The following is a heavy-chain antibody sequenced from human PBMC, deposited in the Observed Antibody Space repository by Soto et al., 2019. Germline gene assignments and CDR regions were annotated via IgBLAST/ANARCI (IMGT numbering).Heavy chain of an antibody. CDR3: ARDGSVAGRYYYDGMDV. CDR2: ISYDGSNK. Sequence: PXWSRTISWASSGITFSSYSIHWVLPAQGKGLEWVAVISYDGSNKYYADSVKGRFTISRDNSKNTLYLQMNSLRAEDTAVYYCARDGSVAGRYYYDGMDVWGQGTTVTVSS. V-gene: IGHV3-30-3*01. J-gene: IGHJ6*02. CDR1: GITFSSYS. D-gene: IGHD6-19*01.